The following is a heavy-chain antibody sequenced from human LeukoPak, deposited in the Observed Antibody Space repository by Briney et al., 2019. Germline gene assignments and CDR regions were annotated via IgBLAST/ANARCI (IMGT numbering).Heavy chain of an antibody. J-gene: IGHJ4*02. CDR2: IYYSGST. CDR1: GGSISSSSYY. V-gene: IGHV4-39*01. CDR3: ARHSKLYSSSWPFDY. D-gene: IGHD6-13*01. Sequence: SETLSLTCTVSGGSISSSSYYWGWIRQPPGKGLEWIGSIYYSGSTYYNPSLKSRVTISVDTSKNQFSLKLSSVTAADTAVYYCARHSKLYSSSWPFDYWGQGTLVTVSS.